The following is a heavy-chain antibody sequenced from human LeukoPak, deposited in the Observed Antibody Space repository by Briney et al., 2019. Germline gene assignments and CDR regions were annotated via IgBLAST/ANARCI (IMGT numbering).Heavy chain of an antibody. CDR3: TTDGGQPGGFDL. CDR2: IKSKIDGETT. V-gene: IGHV3-15*07. D-gene: IGHD1-1*01. Sequence: PGGSLRLSCAASGLTFSDHWMDWVRQAPGKGLEWIGRIKSKIDGETTDYAAPVKGRFTISRDDSKNTLFLQVNSLKSEDTAVYYCTTDGGQPGGFDLWGRGTLVTVSS. CDR1: GLTFSDHW. J-gene: IGHJ2*01.